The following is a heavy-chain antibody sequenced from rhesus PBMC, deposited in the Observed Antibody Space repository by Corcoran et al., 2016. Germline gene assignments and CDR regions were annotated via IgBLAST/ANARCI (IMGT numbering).Heavy chain of an antibody. CDR2: IKGNSGST. Sequence: QVQLQESGPALVKPSEPLSLTCTVSGASISSHWWRWIRQPPGTGLEGIGEIKGNSGSTNYNPSLKSRVTISKDASKNQCSLNLSAVTAADTAVYYCARAPHMIPEYFEFWGQGALVTVSS. CDR3: ARAPHMIPEYFEF. V-gene: IGHV4-80*01. D-gene: IGHD3-28*01. CDR1: GASISSHW. J-gene: IGHJ1*01.